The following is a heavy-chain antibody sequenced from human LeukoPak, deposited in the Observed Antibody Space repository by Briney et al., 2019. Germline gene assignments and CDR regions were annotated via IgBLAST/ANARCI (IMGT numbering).Heavy chain of an antibody. CDR1: GFTFSSYA. J-gene: IGHJ4*02. CDR3: ASPAVWWALDTFFDY. D-gene: IGHD2-8*02. V-gene: IGHV3-30*01. CDR2: ISYDGSNK. Sequence: PGRSLRLSCAASGFTFSSYAMHWVRQAPGKGLEWVAVISYDGSNKYYADSVKGRFTISRDNSKNTLYLQMNSLRAEDTAVYYCASPAVWWALDTFFDYWGQGTLVTVSS.